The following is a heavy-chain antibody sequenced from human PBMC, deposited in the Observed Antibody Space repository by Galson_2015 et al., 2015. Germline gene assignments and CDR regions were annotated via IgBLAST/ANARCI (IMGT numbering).Heavy chain of an antibody. D-gene: IGHD2-2*01. CDR3: ARDPRNAVVVPAAMKGSWFDP. V-gene: IGHV1-69*13. CDR2: IIPIFGTA. CDR1: GGTFSSYA. Sequence: SVKVSCKASGGTFSSYAISWVRQAPGQGLEWMGGIIPIFGTANYAQKFQGRVTITADESTSTAYMELSSLRSEDTAVYYCARDPRNAVVVPAAMKGSWFDPWGQGTLVTVSS. J-gene: IGHJ5*02.